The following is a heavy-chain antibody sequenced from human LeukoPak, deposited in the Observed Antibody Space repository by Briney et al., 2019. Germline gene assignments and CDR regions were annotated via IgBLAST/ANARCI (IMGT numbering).Heavy chain of an antibody. V-gene: IGHV4-31*03. J-gene: IGHJ3*02. CDR1: GGSISSGGYY. CDR2: IYYSGST. Sequence: PSQTLSLTCTVSGGSISSGGYYWSWIRQHPGKGLEWIGYIYYSGSTYYNPSLKSRVTISVDTSKNQFSLKLSSVAAADTAVYYCARGPTNYYYDSRRYAFDIWGQGTMVTVSS. D-gene: IGHD3-22*01. CDR3: ARGPTNYYYDSRRYAFDI.